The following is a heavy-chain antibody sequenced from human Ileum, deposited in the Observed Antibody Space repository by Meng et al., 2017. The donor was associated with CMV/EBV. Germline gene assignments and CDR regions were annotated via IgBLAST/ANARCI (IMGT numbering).Heavy chain of an antibody. D-gene: IGHD2-8*01. CDR2: VYYTGNT. Sequence: SETLSLTCTVSGGSINTFYWSWIRQPPGKGLEFIGNVYYTGNTNYNPSLKSRVTMSVDTTKKQVSLKLTSMSAADTAVYYCARGRWCENGVCTEDHNFFGPWGQGTRVTVSS. CDR3: ARGRWCENGVCTEDHNFFGP. CDR1: GGSINTFY. V-gene: IGHV4-59*01. J-gene: IGHJ5*02.